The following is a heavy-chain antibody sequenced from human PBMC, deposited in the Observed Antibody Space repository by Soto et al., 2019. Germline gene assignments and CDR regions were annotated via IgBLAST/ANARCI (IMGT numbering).Heavy chain of an antibody. D-gene: IGHD3-9*01. CDR3: ARGGLLRYFDWLSERDVVETDYYMDV. V-gene: IGHV3-9*01. J-gene: IGHJ6*03. CDR1: GFTFDDYA. Sequence: GGSLRLSCAASGFTFDDYAMHWVRQAPGKGLEWVSGISWNSGSIGYADSVKGRFTISRDNAKNSLYLQMNSLRAEDTALYYCARGGLLRYFDWLSERDVVETDYYMDVWGKGTTVTVSS. CDR2: ISWNSGSI.